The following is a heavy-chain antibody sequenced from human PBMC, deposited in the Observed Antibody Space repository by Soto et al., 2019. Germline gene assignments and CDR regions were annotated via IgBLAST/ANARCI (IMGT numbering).Heavy chain of an antibody. Sequence: EVQLVESGGGLVKPGGSLRLSCAASGFTFSNAWMNWVRQAPGKGLEWVGRIKSKTDGGTTDYAAPVKGRLTISRDDSKNTLYLPMNSLKTEDTAVYYCTAGGYGSGRYQFDYWGQGTLVTVSS. D-gene: IGHD3-10*01. CDR3: TAGGYGSGRYQFDY. CDR1: GFTFSNAW. CDR2: IKSKTDGGTT. J-gene: IGHJ4*02. V-gene: IGHV3-15*07.